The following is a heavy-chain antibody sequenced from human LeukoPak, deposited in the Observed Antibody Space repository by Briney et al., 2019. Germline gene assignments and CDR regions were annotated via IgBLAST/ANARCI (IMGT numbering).Heavy chain of an antibody. D-gene: IGHD4-17*01. CDR2: MNPNSGNT. Sequence: ASMKVSCKASGYTFTSYDINWVRQATGQGLEWMGWMNPNSGNTGYAQKFQGRVTMTRNTSISTAYMELSSLRSEDTAVYYCARAPAHSMTTVTTPDYWGQGTLVTVSS. J-gene: IGHJ4*02. CDR3: ARAPAHSMTTVTTPDY. V-gene: IGHV1-8*01. CDR1: GYTFTSYD.